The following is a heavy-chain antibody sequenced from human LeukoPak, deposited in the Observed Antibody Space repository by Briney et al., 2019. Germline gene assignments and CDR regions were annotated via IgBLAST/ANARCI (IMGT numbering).Heavy chain of an antibody. V-gene: IGHV4-4*08. D-gene: IGHD3-22*01. CDR3: ARRAYYDTSGYSPASGYFDL. CDR2: IYSNGIT. J-gene: IGHJ2*01. CDR1: GSSIFGHY. Sequence: PSETLSLTCTVSGSSIFGHYFNWIRQAPGKGREWIGYIYSNGITSYNPPLRSRGTMSIATSRSQFSLSLTSVTAADTAIYYCARRAYYDTSGYSPASGYFDLWGRGTLVTVPS.